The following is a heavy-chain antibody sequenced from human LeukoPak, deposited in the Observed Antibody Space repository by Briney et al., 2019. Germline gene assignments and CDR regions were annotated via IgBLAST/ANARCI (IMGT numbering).Heavy chain of an antibody. J-gene: IGHJ6*02. Sequence: GRSLRLSCAASGFTFSSYAMHWVRQAPGKGLEWVAVISYDGSNKYYADSVKGRFTISRDNSKNTLYLQMNSLRAEDTAVYYCARVEAIVVVVAATRGDYYGMDVWGQGTTVTVSS. D-gene: IGHD2-15*01. V-gene: IGHV3-30-3*01. CDR2: ISYDGSNK. CDR3: ARVEAIVVVVAATRGDYYGMDV. CDR1: GFTFSSYA.